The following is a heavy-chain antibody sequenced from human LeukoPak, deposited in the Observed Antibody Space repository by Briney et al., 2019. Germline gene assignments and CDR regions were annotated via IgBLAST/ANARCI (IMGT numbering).Heavy chain of an antibody. D-gene: IGHD3-22*01. V-gene: IGHV1-46*01. J-gene: IGHJ4*02. Sequence: ASVKVSCKASGYTFTSYYMHWVRQAPGQGLEWMGIINPSGGSTSYAQKFQGRVTMTGDTSTSTVYMELSSLRSEDTAVYYCARVGVYYDSSGYYSDWGQGTLVTVSS. CDR2: INPSGGST. CDR3: ARVGVYYDSSGYYSD. CDR1: GYTFTSYY.